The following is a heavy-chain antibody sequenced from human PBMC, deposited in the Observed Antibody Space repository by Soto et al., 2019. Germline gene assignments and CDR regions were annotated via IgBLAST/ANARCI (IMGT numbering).Heavy chain of an antibody. Sequence: QVQLQESGPGLVKPSETLSLTCIVSVGSIRSYHWSWIRQPPGKGLEWIGYIYNTESTSYNPSLKSRVTISVDTSKNQFSLKLSSVTAADTAVYYCARGLGGKHYYYHGMDVWGQGTTVTVSS. CDR2: IYNTEST. CDR3: ARGLGGKHYYYHGMDV. J-gene: IGHJ6*02. V-gene: IGHV4-59*01. CDR1: VGSIRSYH.